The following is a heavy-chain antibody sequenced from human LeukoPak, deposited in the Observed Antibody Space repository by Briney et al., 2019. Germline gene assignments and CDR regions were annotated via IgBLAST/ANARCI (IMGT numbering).Heavy chain of an antibody. CDR2: ISYDGSNK. Sequence: PGGSLRLSCVATRFTFSSYGMHWVRQAPGKGLEWVAVISYDGSNKYYADSVKGRFTISRDNSKNTLYLRMNSLRAEDTAVYYCAKDQRFYCSSSTSCYLDYWGQGTLVTVSS. CDR3: AKDQRFYCSSSTSCYLDY. V-gene: IGHV3-30*18. D-gene: IGHD2-2*01. J-gene: IGHJ4*02. CDR1: RFTFSSYG.